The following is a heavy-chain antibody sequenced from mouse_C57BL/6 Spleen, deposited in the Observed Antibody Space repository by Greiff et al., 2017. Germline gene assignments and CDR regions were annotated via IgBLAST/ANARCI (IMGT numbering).Heavy chain of an antibody. CDR2: ISNGGGST. CDR1: GFTFSDYY. CDR3: AILIYYDYEYAMDY. V-gene: IGHV5-12*01. J-gene: IGHJ4*01. Sequence: DVMLVESGGGLVQPGGSLKLSCAASGFTFSDYYMYWVRQTPEKRLEWVAYISNGGGSTYYPDTVKGRFTISRDNAKNTLYLQMSRLKSEDTAMYYCAILIYYDYEYAMDYWGQGTSVTVSS. D-gene: IGHD2-4*01.